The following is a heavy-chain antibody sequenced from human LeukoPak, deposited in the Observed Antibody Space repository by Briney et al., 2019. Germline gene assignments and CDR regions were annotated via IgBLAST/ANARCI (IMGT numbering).Heavy chain of an antibody. D-gene: IGHD5-24*01. J-gene: IGHJ6*02. Sequence: GASVKVACKVSGYTVTSDGSSWVRQDPGQGLEWMGWISAYNGNTNYAQKLQGRVTMTTDTSTSTAYMELRSLRSDDTAVYYCARVSEMATITHYYYYYGMDVWDQGTTVTVSS. CDR3: ARVSEMATITHYYYYYGMDV. CDR2: ISAYNGNT. CDR1: GYTVTSDG. V-gene: IGHV1-18*01.